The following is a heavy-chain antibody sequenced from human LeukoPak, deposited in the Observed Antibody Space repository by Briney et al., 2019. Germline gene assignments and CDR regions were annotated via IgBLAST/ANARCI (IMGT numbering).Heavy chain of an antibody. Sequence: PGGSLRLSCAASGFTFSDYYMSWIRQAPGKGLEWVSYISSSSSYTTYADSVKGRFTISRDNAKNSLYLQMNSLRAEDTAVYYCARDGTTAMARVDYWGQGTLVTVSS. J-gene: IGHJ4*02. CDR2: ISSSSSYT. CDR3: ARDGTTAMARVDY. CDR1: GFTFSDYY. V-gene: IGHV3-11*06. D-gene: IGHD5-18*01.